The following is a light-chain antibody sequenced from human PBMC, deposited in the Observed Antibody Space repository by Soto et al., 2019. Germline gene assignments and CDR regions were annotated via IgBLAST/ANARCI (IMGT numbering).Light chain of an antibody. J-gene: IGKJ1*01. V-gene: IGKV1-5*03. CDR3: QHYNSYSWT. Sequence: DIQMTQSPSTLSASVGDRVTVACRARQNINSWLAWYQQKPGKAPKLLIYKASSLESGVPSRFSGSGSGTEFTLTISSLQPDDFATYYCQHYNSYSWTFGQGTKV. CDR1: QNINSW. CDR2: KAS.